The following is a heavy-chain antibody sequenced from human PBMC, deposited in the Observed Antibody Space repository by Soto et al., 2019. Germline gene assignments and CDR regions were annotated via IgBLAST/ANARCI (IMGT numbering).Heavy chain of an antibody. D-gene: IGHD2-21*01. CDR1: GGSLTDHY. J-gene: IGHJ3*02. CDR3: ARGNDWKSSTFDI. Sequence: QVQLQESGPGLVKPSETLSLTCPVAGGSLTDHYWHWFRQSPGKGLHWVGYVYYSGGTNYNPSLKSRVTMSVDTSKNQFSLNLRSVTAADTAVYYCARGNDWKSSTFDIWGQGTMVSVSS. CDR2: VYYSGGT. V-gene: IGHV4-59*11.